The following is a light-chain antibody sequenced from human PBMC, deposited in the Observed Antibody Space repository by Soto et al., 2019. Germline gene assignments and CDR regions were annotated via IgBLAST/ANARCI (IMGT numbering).Light chain of an antibody. CDR1: QSISSY. CDR3: QQYESLPLT. J-gene: IGKJ5*01. V-gene: IGKV1-33*01. CDR2: KAS. Sequence: DIQMTQSPSSLSASVGDRVTITCRASQSISSYLNWYQQKPGKAPKLLIYKASNLEDGVPTRFSGSGSGTEFTLTISSLQPEDFATYYCQQYESLPLTFGQGTRLEIK.